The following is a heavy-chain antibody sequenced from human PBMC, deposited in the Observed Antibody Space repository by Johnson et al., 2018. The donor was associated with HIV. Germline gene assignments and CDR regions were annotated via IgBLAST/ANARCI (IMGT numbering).Heavy chain of an antibody. CDR1: GLSFSNFG. Sequence: QVQLVESGGGVVQPGKSLTLSCVASGLSFSNFGIHWVRQAPGKGPEWVAVIYSGGSTYYADSVKGRFTISRDNSKNTLYLQMSSLRAEDTAMYYCARDGESQQLPLGDAFDVWGQGTMVTVSS. D-gene: IGHD6-13*01. J-gene: IGHJ3*01. V-gene: IGHV3-NL1*01. CDR2: IYSGGST. CDR3: ARDGESQQLPLGDAFDV.